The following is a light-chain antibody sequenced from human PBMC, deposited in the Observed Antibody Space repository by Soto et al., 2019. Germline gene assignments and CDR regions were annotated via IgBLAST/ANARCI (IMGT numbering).Light chain of an antibody. CDR1: QSVSSSY. J-gene: IGKJ1*01. V-gene: IGKV3-20*01. CDR2: GAS. CDR3: QQYGSSRWT. Sequence: IVLTQSPDTLSLSPGERATLSCRASQSVSSSYLAWYQQKPGQAPRLVIYGASSRATGIPDRFSGSGSGTDFTLTISRLEPEDFAVYYCQQYGSSRWTFGQGTKVDIK.